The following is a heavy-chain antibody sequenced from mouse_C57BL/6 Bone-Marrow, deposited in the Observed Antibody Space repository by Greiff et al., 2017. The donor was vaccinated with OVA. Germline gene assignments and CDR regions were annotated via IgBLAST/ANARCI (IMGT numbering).Heavy chain of an antibody. Sequence: QVQLQQPGAELVKPGASVKVSCKASGYTFTSYWMHWVKQRPGQGLEWIGRIHPSDSDTTYNQKFKGKATLTVDKSSSTAYMQLSSLTSEDSAVYYCAIRGVRVRVRVRVRHLYYYYFDYWGQGTTLTVSS. J-gene: IGHJ2*01. CDR3: AIRGVRVRVRVRVRHLYYYYFDY. CDR1: GYTFTSYW. CDR2: IHPSDSDT. D-gene: IGHD2-1*01. V-gene: IGHV1-74*01.